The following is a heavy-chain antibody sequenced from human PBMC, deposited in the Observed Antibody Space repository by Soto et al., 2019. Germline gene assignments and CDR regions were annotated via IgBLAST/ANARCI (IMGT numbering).Heavy chain of an antibody. CDR2: IIPIFGTA. CDR3: ARDRGDIAAAANWFDP. Sequence: ASGQGLEWMGGIIPIFGTANYAQKFQGRVTITADESTSTAYMELSSLRSEDTAVYYCARDRGDIAAAANWFDPWGQGTLVTVYS. D-gene: IGHD6-13*01. V-gene: IGHV1-69*01. J-gene: IGHJ5*02.